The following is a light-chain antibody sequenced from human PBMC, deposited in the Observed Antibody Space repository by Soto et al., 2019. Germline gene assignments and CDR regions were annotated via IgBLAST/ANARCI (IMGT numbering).Light chain of an antibody. CDR2: AAS. V-gene: IGKV1-39*01. CDR1: QSISSY. CDR3: QQSYSTPRYT. J-gene: IGKJ2*01. Sequence: DIQMTQSPSSLSASVGDRVTITCRASQSISSYLNWYQQKPGKAPKLLIYAASSLQSGVPSRFSGSGSGTDFTLTNSSLQPEDFATYYCQQSYSTPRYTFGQGTKVDIK.